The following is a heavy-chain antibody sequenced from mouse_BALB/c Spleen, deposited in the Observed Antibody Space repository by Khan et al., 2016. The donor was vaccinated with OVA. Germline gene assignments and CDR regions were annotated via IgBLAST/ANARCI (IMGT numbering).Heavy chain of an antibody. Sequence: VQLQQSGPELVKPGASMKISCKTSGYSFTDYTMNWVKQSHGKNLEWIGLINPYNGFTTYNQEFKAKATLTVDKSSSNAYMELLSLTSEDSAVYYCARGNYYGSSGWFPYWGQGTLVTVST. CDR3: ARGNYYGSSGWFPY. V-gene: IGHV1-18*01. D-gene: IGHD1-1*01. J-gene: IGHJ3*01. CDR1: GYSFTDYT. CDR2: INPYNGFT.